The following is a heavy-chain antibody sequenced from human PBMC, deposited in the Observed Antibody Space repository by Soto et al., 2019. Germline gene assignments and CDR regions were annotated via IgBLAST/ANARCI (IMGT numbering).Heavy chain of an antibody. CDR1: SGAFIGYY. J-gene: IGHJ4*02. V-gene: IGHV4-34*01. CDR3: ARAPKVSGSSQTRPDF. D-gene: IGHD6-6*01. CDR2: ISQSGNT. Sequence: PSETLSLTCSIYSGAFIGYYCIFIRQPPFKGLEWIVEISQSGNTNYSPSLKSRVSISIDTSKKQFSLNLASVSAADTAVYYCARAPKVSGSSQTRPDFWGQGTLVTVSS.